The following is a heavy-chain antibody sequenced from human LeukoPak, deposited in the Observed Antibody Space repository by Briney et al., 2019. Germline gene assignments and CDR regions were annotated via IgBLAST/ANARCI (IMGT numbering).Heavy chain of an antibody. V-gene: IGHV3-53*01. CDR2: IYSGGST. CDR3: ARAVSPRVVSAAIRGGYYYYMDV. CDR1: GFTVSSNY. J-gene: IGHJ6*03. Sequence: PGGSLRLSCAASGFTVSSNYMSWVRQAPGKGLEWVSVIYSGGSTYYADSVKGRFTISRDNSKNTLYLQMNSLRAEDTAVYYCARAVSPRVVSAAIRGGYYYYMDVWGKGTTVTVSS. D-gene: IGHD2-2*01.